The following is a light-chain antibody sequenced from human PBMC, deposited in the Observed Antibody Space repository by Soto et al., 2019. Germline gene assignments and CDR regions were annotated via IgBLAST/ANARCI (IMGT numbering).Light chain of an antibody. Sequence: QSALTQPASVSGSPGQSITISCTGTSSDVGGYNYVSWYQQHPGKAPKLMIYDVGNRPSGVSNRFSGSKSGNTASLTISGLQAEDEADYYCSTDTSSSTYVFGTGTKVTVL. V-gene: IGLV2-14*01. J-gene: IGLJ1*01. CDR3: STDTSSSTYV. CDR2: DVG. CDR1: SSDVGGYNY.